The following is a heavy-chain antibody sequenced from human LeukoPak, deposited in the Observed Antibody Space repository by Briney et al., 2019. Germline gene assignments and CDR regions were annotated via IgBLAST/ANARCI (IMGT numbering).Heavy chain of an antibody. D-gene: IGHD5-24*01. CDR3: ARGRGRDGDNLTP. V-gene: IGHV4-34*01. Sequence: SETLSLTCAVYGGSFSGYYWSWIRQPPGKGLEWIGEINHSGSTNYNPSLKSRVTISVDTSKNQFSLKLTSVTPADTAVYYCARGRGRDGDNLTPRGQGTLVTVSS. CDR1: GGSFSGYY. J-gene: IGHJ4*02. CDR2: INHSGST.